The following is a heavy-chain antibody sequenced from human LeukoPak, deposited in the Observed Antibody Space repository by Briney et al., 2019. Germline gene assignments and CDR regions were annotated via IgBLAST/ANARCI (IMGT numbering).Heavy chain of an antibody. V-gene: IGHV1-2*06. Sequence: ASVKVSCKASGYTFTGYYMDWVRQAPGQGLEWMGRINPNSGGTNYAQKFQGRVTMTRDTSISTAYMELSRLRSNDTAVYYCARGYSSSWYYFDYWGQGTLVTVSS. D-gene: IGHD6-13*01. CDR2: INPNSGGT. CDR3: ARGYSSSWYYFDY. CDR1: GYTFTGYY. J-gene: IGHJ4*02.